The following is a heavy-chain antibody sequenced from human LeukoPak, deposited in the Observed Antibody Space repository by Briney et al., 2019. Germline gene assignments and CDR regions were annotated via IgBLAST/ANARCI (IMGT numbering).Heavy chain of an antibody. Sequence: PSETLSLTCTVSGGSISSSSYYWGWIRQPPGKGLEWIGSIYYSGSTYYNPSLKSRVTISVNTSKNQFSLKLSSVTAADTAAYYCARHSSGWSERFDYWGQGTLVTVSS. V-gene: IGHV4-39*01. J-gene: IGHJ4*02. D-gene: IGHD6-19*01. CDR3: ARHSSGWSERFDY. CDR1: GGSISSSSYY. CDR2: IYYSGST.